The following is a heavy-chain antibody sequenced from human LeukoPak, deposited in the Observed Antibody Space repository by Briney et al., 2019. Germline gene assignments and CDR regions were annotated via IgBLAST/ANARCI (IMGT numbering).Heavy chain of an antibody. CDR1: GISFSVFA. CDR2: ISCSGGRT. Sequence: GGSLRLSCVASGISFSVFAMSLVRQAPGKGLEGVSGISCSGGRTYSADAVQGRFTISRDKSRQTLYLQMNSLRAEATAVYYCARGGGNFDRSGYYEYYFDYWGQGTLVTVSS. J-gene: IGHJ4*02. V-gene: IGHV3-23*01. CDR3: ARGGGNFDRSGYYEYYFDY. D-gene: IGHD3-22*01.